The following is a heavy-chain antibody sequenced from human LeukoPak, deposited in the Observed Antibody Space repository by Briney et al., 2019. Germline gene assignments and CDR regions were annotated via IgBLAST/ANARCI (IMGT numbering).Heavy chain of an antibody. J-gene: IGHJ6*03. CDR1: GGSISSHY. Sequence: SETLSLTCTVSGGSISSHYWSWIRQPPGKGLEWIGYIYYSGSTNYNPSLKSRVTISVDTSKNQFSLKLSSVTAADTAVYYCARVPAGYYYYYYMDVWGKGTTVTVS. CDR3: ARVPAGYYYYYYMDV. V-gene: IGHV4-59*11. CDR2: IYYSGST.